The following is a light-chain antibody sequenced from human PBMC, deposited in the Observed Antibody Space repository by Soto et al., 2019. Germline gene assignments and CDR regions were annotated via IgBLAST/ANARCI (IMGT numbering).Light chain of an antibody. Sequence: DILMTQSPHSPAVSLGDRSTMNSNRSHSCLYGSDNKNYLAWYQQKAGQPPKLLIHWASTRETGVPDRFSGSGSGTDFTLTISSLQAEDVAVYYCQKNYYIPLTFGGGAKVDIK. CDR3: QKNYYIPLT. CDR2: WAS. J-gene: IGKJ4*01. V-gene: IGKV4-1*01. CDR1: HSCLYGSDNKNY.